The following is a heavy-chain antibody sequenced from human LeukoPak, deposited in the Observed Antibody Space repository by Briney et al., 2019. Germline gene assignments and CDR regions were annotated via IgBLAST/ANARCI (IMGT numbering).Heavy chain of an antibody. CDR3: VRDLNLSLDQ. CDR1: GFIFRSYN. Sequence: PGGSLRLSCAASGFIFRSYNMNWVRQAPGKGLEWVSSISSSSDYTYYADSMKGRFTISRDNAKNTLYLQMNSLRAEDTAVYYCVRDLNLSLDQWGQGTPVTLS. J-gene: IGHJ4*02. D-gene: IGHD1-20*01. V-gene: IGHV3-21*04. CDR2: ISSSSDYT.